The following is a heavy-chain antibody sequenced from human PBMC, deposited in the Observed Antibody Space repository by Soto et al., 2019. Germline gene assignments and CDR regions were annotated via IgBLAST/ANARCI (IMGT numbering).Heavy chain of an antibody. Sequence: QVTLKESGPVLVKPTETLTLTCTVSGFSLTNARMGVSWIRQPPGKALEWLAHISSNDEKSYRITLMTRLTISKDTSKSQVVLTVTNVDPEDTATYYCARTMQGEDYSSSYFDNWGQGTPVTVSS. J-gene: IGHJ4*02. D-gene: IGHD6-19*01. CDR2: ISSNDEK. CDR1: GFSLTNARMG. V-gene: IGHV2-26*01. CDR3: ARTMQGEDYSSSYFDN.